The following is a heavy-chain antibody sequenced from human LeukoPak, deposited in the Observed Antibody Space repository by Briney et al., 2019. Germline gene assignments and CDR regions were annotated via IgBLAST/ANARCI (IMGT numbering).Heavy chain of an antibody. CDR2: ISSSSSYI. D-gene: IGHD2-15*01. V-gene: IGHV3-21*01. CDR3: ARYCSGGSCYFWFDP. J-gene: IGHJ5*02. CDR1: GFTFSSYS. Sequence: PGGSLRLSCAASGFTFSSYSMNWVRQAPGKGLEWVSSISSSSSYIYYADSVKGRFTISRDNAKNSLYLQMNSLRAEDMAVYYCARYCSGGSCYFWFDPWGQGTLVTVSS.